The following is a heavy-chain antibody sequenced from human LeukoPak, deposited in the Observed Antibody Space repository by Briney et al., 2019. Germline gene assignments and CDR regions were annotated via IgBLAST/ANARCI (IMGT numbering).Heavy chain of an antibody. V-gene: IGHV3-21*01. CDR1: GFTFSSYS. CDR3: ARALKSGYSSGWYNFDY. Sequence: GGSLRLSCAASGFTFSSYSMNWVRQAPGKGLEWVSSISSSSSYIYYADSVKGRFTISRDNAKNSPYLQMDSLRAEDTAVYYCARALKSGYSSGWYNFDYWGQGTLVTVSS. D-gene: IGHD6-19*01. CDR2: ISSSSSYI. J-gene: IGHJ4*02.